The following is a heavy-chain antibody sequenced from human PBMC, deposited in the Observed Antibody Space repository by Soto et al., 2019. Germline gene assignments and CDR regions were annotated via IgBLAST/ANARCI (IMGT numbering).Heavy chain of an antibody. D-gene: IGHD3-22*01. CDR2: INPNSGGT. CDR3: ARVPGYYDSSGYYNAFDI. CDR1: GYAFTGYY. Sequence: ASVKVSCKASGYAFTGYYMHWVRQAPGQGLEWMGWINPNSGGTNYAQKFQGRVTMTRATSISTAYMELSRLRSDDTAVYYGARVPGYYDSSGYYNAFDIWGQGTMVTVSS. V-gene: IGHV1-2*02. J-gene: IGHJ3*02.